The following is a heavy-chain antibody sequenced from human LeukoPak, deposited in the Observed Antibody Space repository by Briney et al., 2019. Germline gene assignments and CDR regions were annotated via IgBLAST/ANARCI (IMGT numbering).Heavy chain of an antibody. D-gene: IGHD1-26*01. V-gene: IGHV4-4*02. CDR2: IYHSGST. CDR1: GGSISSDNW. Sequence: PSGTLSLTCAVSGGSISSDNWWTWVRQPPGKGLEWIGEIYHSGSTNYNPSLKSRVTISVDRSKNQFSLNLSSVTAADTAVYYCARVGSVGSWDYWGQGTLVTVSS. CDR3: ARVGSVGSWDY. J-gene: IGHJ4*02.